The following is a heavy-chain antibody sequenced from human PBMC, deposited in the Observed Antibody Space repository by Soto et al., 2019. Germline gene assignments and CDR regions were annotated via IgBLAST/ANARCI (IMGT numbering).Heavy chain of an antibody. D-gene: IGHD2-15*01. J-gene: IGHJ5*02. V-gene: IGHV3-33*01. Sequence: PGGSLRLSCVGSGFTFSAYGMHWVRQGPGKGLEWVAVIWNDGSNEYYADSVKGRFTISRDNSKKTLYLQMNSLRVEDTAIYYCARDDTCSGLTYCFDPWGRGSLVTVSS. CDR2: IWNDGSNE. CDR1: GFTFSAYG. CDR3: ARDDTCSGLTYCFDP.